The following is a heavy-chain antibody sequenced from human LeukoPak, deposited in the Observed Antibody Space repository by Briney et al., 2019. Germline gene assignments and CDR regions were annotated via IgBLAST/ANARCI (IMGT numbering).Heavy chain of an antibody. CDR1: GGSFSGYY. D-gene: IGHD1-7*01. V-gene: IGHV4-34*01. J-gene: IGHJ6*03. CDR3: ARGNRNWNYGYYYYMDV. CDR2: INHSGRT. Sequence: SETLSLTCAVYGGSFSGYYWSWIRQPPGKGLEWIGEINHSGRTNYNPSLKSRVTISVDTSKNQFSLKLSSVTAADTAVYYCARGNRNWNYGYYYYMDVWGKGTTVTVSS.